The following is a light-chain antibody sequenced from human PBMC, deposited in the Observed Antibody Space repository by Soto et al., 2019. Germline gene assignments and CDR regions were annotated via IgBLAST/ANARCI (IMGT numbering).Light chain of an antibody. V-gene: IGKV3-15*01. CDR2: GAS. CDR3: QQYHNWPPIT. J-gene: IGKJ5*01. Sequence: EILMTQSPSTLSGSPGERATLSWRASQSVSSSLAWYQQKPGQAPRLLIYGASTRATGIPARFSGSGSGTEFTLTISSLQSEDFAVYYCQQYHNWPPITFGQGTRLEIK. CDR1: QSVSSS.